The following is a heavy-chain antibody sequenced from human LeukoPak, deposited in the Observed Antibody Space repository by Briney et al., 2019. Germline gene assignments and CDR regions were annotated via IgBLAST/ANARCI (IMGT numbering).Heavy chain of an antibody. V-gene: IGHV3-48*01. J-gene: IGHJ5*02. CDR2: ISSSSSTI. CDR1: GFTFVDFA. D-gene: IGHD5-12*01. Sequence: PGRSLRLSCVASGFTFVDFAMHWVRQAPGKGLEWVSYISSSSSTIYYADSVKGRFTISRDNAKNSLYLQMNSLRAEDTAVYYCASGAEGYVFDPWGQGTLVTVSS. CDR3: ASGAEGYVFDP.